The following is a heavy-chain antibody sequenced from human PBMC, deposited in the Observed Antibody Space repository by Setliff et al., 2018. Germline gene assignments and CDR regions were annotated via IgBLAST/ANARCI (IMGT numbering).Heavy chain of an antibody. D-gene: IGHD3-3*01. CDR3: ARMSGFQYMDV. CDR2: IYTSWST. Sequence: SETLSLTCAVSGVSISSRHYYWSWIRQPAGKGLAWLGQIYTSWSTNYNPSLKGRATLSIHASKRQFSLKLTSVTAADTAAYYCARMSGFQYMDVWGKGTTVTVSS. V-gene: IGHV4-61*09. J-gene: IGHJ6*03. CDR1: GVSISSRHYY.